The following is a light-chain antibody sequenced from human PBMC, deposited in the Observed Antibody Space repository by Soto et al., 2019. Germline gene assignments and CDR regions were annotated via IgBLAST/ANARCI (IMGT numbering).Light chain of an antibody. Sequence: QSVLTKPASVSGSPGQSITISCTGTRSDVWRYNHVSWYQHHPRKAPKRAIYEASERPSGVSHRFSGSKSGNTSSLTISGLQAGDEADYYCCSHAGGVDHYVVVNRTKLTAL. J-gene: IGLJ1*01. CDR1: RSDVWRYNH. CDR2: EAS. V-gene: IGLV2-23*01. CDR3: CSHAGGVDHYV.